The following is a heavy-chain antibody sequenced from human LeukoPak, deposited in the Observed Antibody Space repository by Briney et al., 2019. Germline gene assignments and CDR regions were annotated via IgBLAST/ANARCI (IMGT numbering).Heavy chain of an antibody. CDR1: GGSFSGYY. CDR2: INHSGST. CDR3: ARRLYNWNYGNWFDP. J-gene: IGHJ5*02. D-gene: IGHD1-7*01. Sequence: PSETLSLTCAVYGGSFSGYYWSWIRQPPGKGLEWIGEINHSGSTNYNPSLKSRITISVDTSKNQFSLKLSSVTAADTAVYYCARRLYNWNYGNWFDPWGQGNLVTVSS. V-gene: IGHV4-34*01.